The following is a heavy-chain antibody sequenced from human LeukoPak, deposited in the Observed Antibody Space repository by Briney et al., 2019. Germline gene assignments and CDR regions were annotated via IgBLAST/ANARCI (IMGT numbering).Heavy chain of an antibody. D-gene: IGHD2-2*01. CDR2: INRSGST. J-gene: IGHJ3*02. Sequence: SETLSLTCAVYGGSFSGYYWSWIRQPPGKGLEWIGEINRSGSTNYNPSLKSRVTISVDTSKNQFSLKLSSVTAADTAVYYCARGPLGYCSSTSCRDAFDIWGQGTMVTVSS. V-gene: IGHV4-34*01. CDR3: ARGPLGYCSSTSCRDAFDI. CDR1: GGSFSGYY.